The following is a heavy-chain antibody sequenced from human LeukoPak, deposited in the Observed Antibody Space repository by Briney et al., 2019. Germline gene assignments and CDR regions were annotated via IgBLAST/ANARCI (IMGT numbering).Heavy chain of an antibody. Sequence: PSETLSLTCTVSGGSISSYYWSWIRQPPGKGLEWIGYIYYSGSTNYNPSLKSRVTISVDTSKNQFSLKLSSVTAADTAVYYCARVGAAKSEEDYWGQGTLVTVSS. V-gene: IGHV4-59*01. CDR1: GGSISSYY. J-gene: IGHJ4*02. CDR2: IYYSGST. CDR3: ARVGAAKSEEDY. D-gene: IGHD1-26*01.